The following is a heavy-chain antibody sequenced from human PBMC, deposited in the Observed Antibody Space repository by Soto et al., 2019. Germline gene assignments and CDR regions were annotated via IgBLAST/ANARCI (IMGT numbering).Heavy chain of an antibody. V-gene: IGHV1-18*01. D-gene: IGHD2-15*01. CDR2: ISPYNGDT. Sequence: QVQLVQSGAEVKKPGASVKVSCQASGYTFTNYGISWVRQAPGQGLEWVGWISPYNGDTRYAQNVQGRVTLTTDKSTSAAYMELRSLRADDTDLYYCARRGSNKWDEDFDFWGQGTLVTVSS. J-gene: IGHJ4*02. CDR1: GYTFTNYG. CDR3: ARRGSNKWDEDFDF.